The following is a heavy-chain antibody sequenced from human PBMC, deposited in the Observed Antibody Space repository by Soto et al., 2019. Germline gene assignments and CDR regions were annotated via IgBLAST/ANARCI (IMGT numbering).Heavy chain of an antibody. V-gene: IGHV1-69*13. CDR3: ARSTLTTRRDNDKRFDY. D-gene: IGHD4-4*01. J-gene: IGHJ4*02. CDR1: GGTFSSYA. Sequence: GASVKVSCKASGGTFSSYAISWVRQAPGQGLEWMGGIIPIFGTANYAQKFQGRVTITADESTSTAYMELSSLRSEDTAVYYCARSTLTTRRDNDKRFDYWGQGTLVRVSS. CDR2: IIPIFGTA.